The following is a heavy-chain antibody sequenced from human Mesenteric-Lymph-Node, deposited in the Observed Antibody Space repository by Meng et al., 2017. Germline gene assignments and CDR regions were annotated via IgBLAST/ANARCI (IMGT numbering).Heavy chain of an antibody. CDR2: IIPIFGTA. Sequence: SVKVSCKASGGTFSSYAISWVRQAPGQGLEWMGGIIPIFGTANYAQKFQGRVTITADKSTSTAYMELSSLRSEDTAVYYCARVRYCSSTSCYKNWFDPWGQGTLVTVSS. CDR1: GGTFSSYA. J-gene: IGHJ5*02. V-gene: IGHV1-69*06. CDR3: ARVRYCSSTSCYKNWFDP. D-gene: IGHD2-2*02.